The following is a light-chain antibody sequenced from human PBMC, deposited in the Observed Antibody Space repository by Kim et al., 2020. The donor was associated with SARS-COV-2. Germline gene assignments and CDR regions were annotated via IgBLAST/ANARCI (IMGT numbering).Light chain of an antibody. CDR1: KLGDKY. V-gene: IGLV3-1*01. Sequence: VSPGQPASITCSGDKLGDKYASWYHQKPGQSPVLVIYQDTKRPSGIPARFSGSNSGNTATLTISGTQSMDEADYYCQAWDSSTVIFGGGTQLTVL. CDR2: QDT. J-gene: IGLJ2*01. CDR3: QAWDSSTVI.